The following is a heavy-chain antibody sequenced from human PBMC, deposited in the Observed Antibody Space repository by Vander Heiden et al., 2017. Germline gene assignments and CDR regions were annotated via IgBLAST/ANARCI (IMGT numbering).Heavy chain of an antibody. CDR2: IYTSGST. Sequence: QVQLQESGPGLVKPSETLSLTCTVSGGSISSYYWSWIRQPAGKGLEWIGRIYTSGSTNYNPSLKSRVTMSVDTSKNQFSLKLSSVTAADTAVYYCARDTTVTTTYYYGMDVWGQGTTVTVSS. CDR3: ARDTTVTTTYYYGMDV. CDR1: GGSISSYY. D-gene: IGHD4-17*01. V-gene: IGHV4-4*07. J-gene: IGHJ6*02.